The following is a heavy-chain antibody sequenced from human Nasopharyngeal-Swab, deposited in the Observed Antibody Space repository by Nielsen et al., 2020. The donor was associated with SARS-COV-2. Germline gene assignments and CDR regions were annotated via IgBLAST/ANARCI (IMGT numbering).Heavy chain of an antibody. D-gene: IGHD2-2*01. CDR1: GFTFDDYA. J-gene: IGHJ6*02. V-gene: IGHV3-9*01. CDR3: AKAGRDCSSTSCYPGGDYYYYGMDV. CDR2: ISWNSGSI. Sequence: SLRLSCAASGFTFDDYAMHWVRQAPGKGLEWVSGISWNSGSIGYADSVKGRFTISRDNAKNSLYLQMNSLRAEDTALYYCAKAGRDCSSTSCYPGGDYYYYGMDVWGQGTTVTVSS.